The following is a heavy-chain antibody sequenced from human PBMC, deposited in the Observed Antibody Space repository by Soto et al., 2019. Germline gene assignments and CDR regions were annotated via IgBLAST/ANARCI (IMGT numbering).Heavy chain of an antibody. CDR2: LNPGDRST. D-gene: IGHD6-19*01. Sequence: ASVKVSCKASGYSFTSYYIHWVRQAPGQGLEWMGILNPGDRSTSYAQKFQGRVTLTRDTSTSTVYMELSRLTSEDTAMFYCARSMAVAGPDYWGQGTPVTVSS. CDR1: GYSFTSYY. V-gene: IGHV1-46*01. CDR3: ARSMAVAGPDY. J-gene: IGHJ4*02.